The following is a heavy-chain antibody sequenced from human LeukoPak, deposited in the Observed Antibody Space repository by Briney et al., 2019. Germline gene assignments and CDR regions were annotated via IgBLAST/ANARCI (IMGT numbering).Heavy chain of an antibody. CDR2: INPSGGGT. V-gene: IGHV1-46*01. J-gene: IGHJ4*02. D-gene: IGHD2-15*01. CDR3: ARGEYCTAGTCPPGLS. CDR1: GYSFISYY. Sequence: ASVTVSFKASGYSFISYYMHWVRQAPGQGLEWMGIINPSGGGTSYAEKFQGRVTMTRDTSTSTVYMELSSLRSEDTALYYCARGEYCTAGTCPPGLSWGQGTLVTVSS.